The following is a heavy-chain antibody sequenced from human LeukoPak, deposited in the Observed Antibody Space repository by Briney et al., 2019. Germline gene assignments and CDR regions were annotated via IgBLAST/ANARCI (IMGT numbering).Heavy chain of an antibody. CDR3: ARDWEGGSSRDY. CDR1: GYTFTCCG. Sequence: ASVTVTFTGSGYTFTCCGISWVRQAPGQGLEWMGWISAYNGNTNYAQKLQGRVTMTTDTSTSTAYMELRSLRSDVTAVYYCARDWEGGSSRDYWGQGTLVTVSS. CDR2: ISAYNGNT. D-gene: IGHD1-26*01. J-gene: IGHJ4*02. V-gene: IGHV1-18*01.